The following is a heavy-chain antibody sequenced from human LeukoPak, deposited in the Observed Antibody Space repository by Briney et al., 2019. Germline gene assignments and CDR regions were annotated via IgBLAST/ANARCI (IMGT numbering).Heavy chain of an antibody. Sequence: ASVKVSCKASGYTFTSYALHWVRQAPGQRLEWMGLISAGNGNTKYSQKFQGRVTITRDTSASTAYMELSSLRSEDTAVYYCARGMRPSPTGGSWPRGAFDIWGQGTMVTVSS. CDR2: ISAGNGNT. V-gene: IGHV1-3*01. J-gene: IGHJ3*02. CDR1: GYTFTSYA. D-gene: IGHD2-15*01. CDR3: ARGMRPSPTGGSWPRGAFDI.